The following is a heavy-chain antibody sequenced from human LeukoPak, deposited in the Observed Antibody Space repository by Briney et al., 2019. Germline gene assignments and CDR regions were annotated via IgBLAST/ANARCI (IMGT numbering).Heavy chain of an antibody. CDR1: GFTFSSYA. CDR3: ARFNWSGYDNWFDP. V-gene: IGHV3-23*01. J-gene: IGHJ5*02. CDR2: ISGSGGST. D-gene: IGHD3-3*01. Sequence: GGSLRLSCAASGFTFSSYAMSWVRQAPGKGLEWVSAISGSGGSTYYADSVKGRFTISRDNSKNTLYLQMNSLRAEDTAVYYCARFNWSGYDNWFDPWGQGTLVTVSS.